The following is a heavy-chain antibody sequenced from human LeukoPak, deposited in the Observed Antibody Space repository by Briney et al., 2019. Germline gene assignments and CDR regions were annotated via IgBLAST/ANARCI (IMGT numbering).Heavy chain of an antibody. J-gene: IGHJ4*02. D-gene: IGHD3-22*01. Sequence: GGSLRFSCAASGFTFSSYGMHWVRQAPGKGLEWVAFTRYDGSNKYYTDSVKGRFTISRDNSKNTLYLQMNSLRAEDTAVYYCAKTTTYYYDSSGYYHFDYWGQGTLVTVSS. V-gene: IGHV3-30*02. CDR2: TRYDGSNK. CDR3: AKTTTYYYDSSGYYHFDY. CDR1: GFTFSSYG.